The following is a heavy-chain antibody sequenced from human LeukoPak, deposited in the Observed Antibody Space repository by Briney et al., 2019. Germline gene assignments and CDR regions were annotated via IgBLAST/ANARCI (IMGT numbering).Heavy chain of an antibody. CDR3: ARASSGWYYFDY. CDR2: INPNSGGT. CDR1: GYTFTGYY. Sequence: SSVKVSCKASGYTFTGYYMHWVRQAPGQGLEWMGRINPNSGGTNYAQKFQGRVTMTRDTSISTAYMELSRLRSDDTAVYYCARASSGWYYFDYWGQGTLVTVSS. D-gene: IGHD6-19*01. J-gene: IGHJ4*02. V-gene: IGHV1-2*06.